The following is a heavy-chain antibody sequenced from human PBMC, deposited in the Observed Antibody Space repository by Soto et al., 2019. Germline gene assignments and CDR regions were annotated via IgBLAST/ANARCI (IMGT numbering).Heavy chain of an antibody. Sequence: GGSLRLSCAASGFTFDDYAMHWVRQAPGKGLEWVSGISWNSGSIGYADSVKGRFTISRDNAKNSLYLQMNSLRAEDTALYYCAKGDCSGGSCAIDYWGKGT. CDR1: GFTFDDYA. CDR2: ISWNSGSI. D-gene: IGHD2-15*01. V-gene: IGHV3-9*01. J-gene: IGHJ4*02. CDR3: AKGDCSGGSCAIDY.